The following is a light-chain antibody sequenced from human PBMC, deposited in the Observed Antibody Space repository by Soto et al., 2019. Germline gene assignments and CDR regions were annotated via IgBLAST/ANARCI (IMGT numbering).Light chain of an antibody. Sequence: EIVLTQSPGTLSLSPGERATLSCRASQTISNSYLAWYQQKPGQAPRLLVYDASSRATGIPDMFSGSGSGTDFTLTISGLEPEDFAVYYCQQYGSSPPLTFGGGTKVEIK. V-gene: IGKV3-20*01. CDR3: QQYGSSPPLT. CDR2: DAS. CDR1: QTISNSY. J-gene: IGKJ4*01.